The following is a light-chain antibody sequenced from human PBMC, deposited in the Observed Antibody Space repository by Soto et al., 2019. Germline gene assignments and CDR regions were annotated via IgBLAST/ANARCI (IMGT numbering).Light chain of an antibody. CDR2: AAS. J-gene: IGKJ2*01. CDR3: LQDHSYPYT. CDR1: QAISID. Sequence: AIQMTQSPSSLSASVGDRVTITCRASQAISIDLGWYQQKPGEAPKLLLYAASSLQSGVPSRFSGSGSGTDFTLTISSLQPEDFATYRCLQDHSYPYTFGQGTKVEIK. V-gene: IGKV1-6*01.